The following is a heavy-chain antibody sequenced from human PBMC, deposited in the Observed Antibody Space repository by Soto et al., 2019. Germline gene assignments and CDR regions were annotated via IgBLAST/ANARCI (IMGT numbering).Heavy chain of an antibody. CDR3: ARVRAAEGDYRSYFHH. CDR2: MNPNSGNT. J-gene: IGHJ1*01. Sequence: QVQLVQSGADVKKPGASVKVSCKASGYTFTTYDINWVRQAAGQGLEWMGWMNPNSGNTGYAQKFQGRVIMTRNTPTSAGSMELSGLTSEDTAVYYCARVRAAEGDYRSYFHHWGKGTLVTVSS. CDR1: GYTFTTYD. D-gene: IGHD4-4*01. V-gene: IGHV1-8*01.